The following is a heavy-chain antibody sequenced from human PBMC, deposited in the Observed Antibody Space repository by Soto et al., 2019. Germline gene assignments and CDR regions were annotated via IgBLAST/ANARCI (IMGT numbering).Heavy chain of an antibody. CDR1: GFTFSSYA. V-gene: IGHV3-23*01. J-gene: IGHJ4*02. Sequence: GGSLRLSCAASGFTFSSYAMNWVRQAPGKGLDWVSTVSGSGDNTYYADSVKGRFTISRDNSKNTLYLQMYSLTAEDTALYYCARGANHYGSGSYTHFDYWGQGALVTV. CDR2: VSGSGDNT. CDR3: ARGANHYGSGSYTHFDY. D-gene: IGHD3-10*01.